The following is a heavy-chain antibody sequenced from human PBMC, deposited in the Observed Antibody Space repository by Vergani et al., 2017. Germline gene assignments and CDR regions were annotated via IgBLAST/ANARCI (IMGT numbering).Heavy chain of an antibody. D-gene: IGHD3-10*01. Sequence: QVQLVQSGAEVKKPGSSVKVSCKASGGTFSSYAISWVRQAPGQGLEWMGGTIPIFGTANYAQKFQGRVTMTRDTSTSTVYMELSSLRSEDTAVYYCARDASGSYIFWGQGTLVTVSS. CDR2: TIPIFGTA. J-gene: IGHJ4*02. CDR1: GGTFSSYA. V-gene: IGHV1-69*06. CDR3: ARDASGSYIF.